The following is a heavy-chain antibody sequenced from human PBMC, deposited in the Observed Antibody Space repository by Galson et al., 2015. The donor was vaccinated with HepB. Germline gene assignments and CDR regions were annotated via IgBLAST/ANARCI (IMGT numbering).Heavy chain of an antibody. CDR3: ARDSGNGGSQD. D-gene: IGHD2-8*01. CDR1: GFIFSNYG. Sequence: SLRLSCAASGFIFSNYGMQWVRQAPGKGLEWVAHIWYDGTYKHYADSVKGRVTISRDNAKNTLFLQMNSLRAEDTAVYYCARDSGNGGSQDWGQGTLVSVSS. J-gene: IGHJ4*02. CDR2: IWYDGTYK. V-gene: IGHV3-33*01.